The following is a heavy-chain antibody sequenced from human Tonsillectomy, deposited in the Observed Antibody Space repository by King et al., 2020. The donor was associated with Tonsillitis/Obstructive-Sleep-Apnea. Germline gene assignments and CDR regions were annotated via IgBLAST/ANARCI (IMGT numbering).Heavy chain of an antibody. Sequence: VQLQQWGAGLLKPSETLSLTCGVYGGSFSGYYWSWIRQPPGKGLEWIGEISHTGSTNYNPSLKSRVTKSVDTSKNQLSLKLNSVTAADTAVYYCARDNGGGSAFDIWGQGTMVTVSS. J-gene: IGHJ3*02. CDR1: GGSFSGYY. D-gene: IGHD3-16*01. V-gene: IGHV4-34*01. CDR3: ARDNGGGSAFDI. CDR2: ISHTGST.